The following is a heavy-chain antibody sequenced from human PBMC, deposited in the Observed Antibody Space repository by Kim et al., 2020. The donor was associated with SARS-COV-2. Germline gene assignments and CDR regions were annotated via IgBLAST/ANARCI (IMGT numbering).Heavy chain of an antibody. D-gene: IGHD3-10*01. J-gene: IGHJ4*02. CDR3: VRENRVFDD. CDR2: ST. V-gene: IGHV3-74*01. Sequence: STHYVDCVRGRFTISIDNAKNTLYLHMNSLRAEETAVYFCVRENRVFDDWGQATLVTVS.